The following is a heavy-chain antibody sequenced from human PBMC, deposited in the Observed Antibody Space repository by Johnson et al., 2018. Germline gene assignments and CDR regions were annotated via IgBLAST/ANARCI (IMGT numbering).Heavy chain of an antibody. CDR1: GFTFSSYG. V-gene: IGHV3-30*18. CDR2: ISYDGSNK. CDR3: AKERRRGYSYCYGYGGAFDI. J-gene: IGHJ3*02. D-gene: IGHD5-18*01. Sequence: QVQLVQSGGGVVQPGRTLRLSCAASGFTFSSYGMHWVRQAPGKGLEWVAVISYDGSNKYYAESVMGRFTISRDNSKNTLYLQMNSLRAEDTAVYYCAKERRRGYSYCYGYGGAFDIWGQGTMVTVSS.